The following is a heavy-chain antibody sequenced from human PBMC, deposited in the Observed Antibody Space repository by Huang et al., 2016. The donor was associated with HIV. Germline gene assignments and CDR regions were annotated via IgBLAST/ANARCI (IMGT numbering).Heavy chain of an antibody. V-gene: IGHV3-7*04. CDR1: GFTFGSYW. Sequence: EVQLVESGGGLVQPGGSLRLSCAASGFTFGSYWMSWVRQAPGKGREVVANIKEDGSEKYVADYVKGRFTNSRDNVKNALYLKMYRLRVEDMAIYYCARGGAPYYDFWSGGHHYGMDVWGQGTTVTVSS. D-gene: IGHD3-3*01. J-gene: IGHJ6*02. CDR2: IKEDGSEK. CDR3: ARGGAPYYDFWSGGHHYGMDV.